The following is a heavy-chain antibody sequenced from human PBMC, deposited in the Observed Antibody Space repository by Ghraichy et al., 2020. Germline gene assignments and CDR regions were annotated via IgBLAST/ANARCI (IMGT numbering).Heavy chain of an antibody. Sequence: GGSLRLSCAASGFTFSDYYMSWIRQAPGKGLEWVSYITSSGSTIYYADSVKGRFTISRDNAKNSLYLQMNSLRAEDTAVYYCARDGSRYCSSTSCYSAYYYYGMDVWGQGTTVTVSS. CDR1: GFTFSDYY. CDR2: ITSSGSTI. D-gene: IGHD2-2*01. V-gene: IGHV3-11*01. CDR3: ARDGSRYCSSTSCYSAYYYYGMDV. J-gene: IGHJ6*02.